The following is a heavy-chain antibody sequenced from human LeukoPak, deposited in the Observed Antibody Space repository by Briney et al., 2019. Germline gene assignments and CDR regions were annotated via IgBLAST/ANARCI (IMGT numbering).Heavy chain of an antibody. V-gene: IGHV4-59*08. CDR2: IYYTGGT. CDR3: ARRLLTVTTPPFDY. J-gene: IGHJ4*02. Sequence: PSETLSLTCTVSGGSISSYYWSWIRQPPGKGLEWVGYIYYTGGTYYNPSPKSRVTISVDTSKNQFSLKLSSVTAADTAVYYCARRLLTVTTPPFDYWGQGTLVTVSS. D-gene: IGHD4-17*01. CDR1: GGSISSYY.